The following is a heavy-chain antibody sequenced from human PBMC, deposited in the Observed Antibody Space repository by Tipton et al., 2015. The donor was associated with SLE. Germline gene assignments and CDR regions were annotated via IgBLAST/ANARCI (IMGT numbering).Heavy chain of an antibody. V-gene: IGHV4-39*07. J-gene: IGHJ4*02. D-gene: IGHD6-19*01. Sequence: TLSLTCTVSGGSISSSPYHWGWIRQSPDKGLEWIGEIDHTGSTHYNPSLESRVTISVDTSKNQFSLKLTSVTAADAAVYYCARRYSSGWYPGYWGQGTLVSVSS. CDR2: IDHTGST. CDR3: ARRYSSGWYPGY. CDR1: GGSISSSPYH.